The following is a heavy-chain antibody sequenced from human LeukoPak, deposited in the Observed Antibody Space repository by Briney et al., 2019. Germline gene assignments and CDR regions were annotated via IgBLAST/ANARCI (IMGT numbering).Heavy chain of an antibody. J-gene: IGHJ3*01. D-gene: IGHD2-8*01. CDR2: ISITGSTI. CDR3: ARALGYCTNGVCYKYAFQV. CDR1: VFTSTRYE. V-gene: IGHV3-48*03. Sequence: GGSLRLSSAASVFTSTRYEMNSVPQAPGTGRECVSYISITGSTISYANSLKARFPIPKDNAKNSVSLQMYSLRAEDTAVYYCARALGYCTNGVCYKYAFQVWGKGTKVTVSS.